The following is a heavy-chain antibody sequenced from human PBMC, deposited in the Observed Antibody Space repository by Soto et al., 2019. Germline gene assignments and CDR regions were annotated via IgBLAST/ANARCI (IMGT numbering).Heavy chain of an antibody. V-gene: IGHV4-34*01. D-gene: IGHD6-6*01. CDR2: INHSGST. J-gene: IGHJ4*02. CDR1: GGSFSGYY. Sequence: QVQLQQWGAGLLKPSETLSLTCAVYGGSFSGYYWSWIRQPPGKGLEWIGEINHSGSTNYNPSLKRRVTISVDTSKNQFSLKLSSVTAADPAVYYCAANIIAARPYYFDYWGQGTLVTVSS. CDR3: AANIIAARPYYFDY.